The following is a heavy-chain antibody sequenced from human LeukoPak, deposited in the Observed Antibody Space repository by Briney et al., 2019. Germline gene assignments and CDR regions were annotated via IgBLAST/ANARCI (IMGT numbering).Heavy chain of an antibody. CDR3: AGYYYDSSGYYPYYFDY. Sequence: PGGSLRLSCAASGFTFSSYSMNWVRQAAGKGLEWVSYISSSSSTIYYADSVKGRFTISRDNAKNSLYLQMYSLRDEDTAVYYCAGYYYDSSGYYPYYFDYWGQGTLVTVSS. D-gene: IGHD3-22*01. CDR2: ISSSSSTI. J-gene: IGHJ4*02. V-gene: IGHV3-48*02. CDR1: GFTFSSYS.